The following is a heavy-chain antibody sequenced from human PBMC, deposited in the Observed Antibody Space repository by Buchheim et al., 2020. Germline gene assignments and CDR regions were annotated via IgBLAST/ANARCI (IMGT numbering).Heavy chain of an antibody. CDR2: ISYDGSNK. CDR1: GFTFSSYG. CDR3: AKGGFTNPGY. J-gene: IGHJ4*02. V-gene: IGHV3-30*18. Sequence: QVQLVESGGGVVQPGRPLRLSCAASGFTFSSYGMHWVRQAPGKGLEWVAVISYDGSNKYYADSVKGRFTISRDNSKNTLYLQMNSLRAEDTAVYYCAKGGFTNPGYWGQGTL. D-gene: IGHD2-2*01.